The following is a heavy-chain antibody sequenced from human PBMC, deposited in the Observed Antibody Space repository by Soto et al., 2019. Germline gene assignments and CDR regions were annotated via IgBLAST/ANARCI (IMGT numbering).Heavy chain of an antibody. CDR2: ISGSGYAT. J-gene: IGHJ6*02. CDR1: GFTFSSYA. D-gene: IGHD4-17*01. V-gene: IGHV3-23*01. Sequence: EVQLLETGGGLVQPGGSLRLSCAASGFTFSSYAMSWVRQAPGMGLEWVSVISGSGYATYYADSVKGRFTVSRDNSNNTVYLQMNSLRAEDTAVYYCAKEETVLVNYYYYYGMDVWCQGTTVTVSS. CDR3: AKEETVLVNYYYYYGMDV.